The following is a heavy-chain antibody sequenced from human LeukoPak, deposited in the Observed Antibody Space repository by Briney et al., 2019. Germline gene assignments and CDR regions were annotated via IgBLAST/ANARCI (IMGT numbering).Heavy chain of an antibody. Sequence: SGTLSLTCGVSGGSISNTNWWSWVRQPPGQGLEWIGEISLTGLTHYNPSLESRVTVSLGKSKNQLSPNLTSVTAAETAVYYCSRENGAFSPFGYWGQGILVTV. CDR3: SRENGAFSPFGY. D-gene: IGHD2-8*01. V-gene: IGHV4-4*02. J-gene: IGHJ4*02. CDR2: ISLTGLT. CDR1: GGSISNTNW.